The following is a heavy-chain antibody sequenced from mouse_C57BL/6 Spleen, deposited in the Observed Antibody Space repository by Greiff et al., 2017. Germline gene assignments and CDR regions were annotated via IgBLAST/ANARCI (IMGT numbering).Heavy chain of an antibody. D-gene: IGHD2-1*01. CDR1: GYAFSSSW. V-gene: IGHV1-82*01. CDR3: ERHDGIYVRAMDY. Sequence: QVQLQQSGPELVKPGASVKISCKASGYAFSSSWMNWVKQRPGKGLEWIGRIYPGDGDTSYNGKFKGKATLTADKSSSTAYMQLSSLTSEDSAVYVYERHDGIYVRAMDYWGQGTSVTVSS. CDR2: IYPGDGDT. J-gene: IGHJ4*01.